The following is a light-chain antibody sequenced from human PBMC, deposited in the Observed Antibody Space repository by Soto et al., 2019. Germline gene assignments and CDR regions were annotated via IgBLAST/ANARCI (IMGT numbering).Light chain of an antibody. CDR3: KQYDSYPWT. J-gene: IGKJ1*01. Sequence: DIQMPPSPSPLSASVGDSSPLTVRASQSISTWLAWFQQKPGKAPKLLIYRASSLEGGAKSRFSGSGSGTEFTLAISSMQPDDFATYYCKQYDSYPWTVGQGTKVDIK. CDR1: QSISTW. V-gene: IGKV1-5*03. CDR2: RAS.